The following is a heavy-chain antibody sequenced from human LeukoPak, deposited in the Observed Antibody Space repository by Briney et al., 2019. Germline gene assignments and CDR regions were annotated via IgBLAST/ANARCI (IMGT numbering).Heavy chain of an antibody. CDR2: INHSGST. V-gene: IGHV4-34*01. J-gene: IGHJ4*02. CDR1: GGSFSGYY. Sequence: SETLTLTCAVYGGSFSGYYLSWIRQPPGKGLEWIGEINHSGSTNYNPPLKSRVTISVDTSKNQFSLKLTSVTAADTAVYYCARSFVNWGQGTLVTVSS. CDR3: ARSFVN.